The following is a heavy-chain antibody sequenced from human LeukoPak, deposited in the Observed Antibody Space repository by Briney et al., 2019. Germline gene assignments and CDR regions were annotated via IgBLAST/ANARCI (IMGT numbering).Heavy chain of an antibody. V-gene: IGHV1-8*01. CDR1: GYTFTNFD. Sequence: ASVRVSCKASGYTFTNFDINWVRQATGQGLEWMGWMNPNSGNTGYAQKFQGRVTMTMNTSITTAYMELSSLISEDTAVYYCARGPQWRGDYYYIDVWGRGTTVTVSS. CDR3: ARGPQWRGDYYYIDV. CDR2: MNPNSGNT. D-gene: IGHD6-19*01. J-gene: IGHJ6*03.